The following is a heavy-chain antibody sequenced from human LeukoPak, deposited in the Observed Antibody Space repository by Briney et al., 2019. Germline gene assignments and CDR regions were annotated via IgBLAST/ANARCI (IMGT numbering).Heavy chain of an antibody. CDR1: GFTFSSYA. V-gene: IGHV3-30-3*01. CDR3: ARDWERDYYDSSGYLDY. J-gene: IGHJ4*02. CDR2: ISYDGSNK. D-gene: IGHD3-22*01. Sequence: GRSLRLSCAASGFTFSSYAMHWVRQASGKGLEWVAVISYDGSNKYYADSVKGRFTISRDNSKNTLYLQMNSLRAEDTAVYYCARDWERDYYDSSGYLDYWGQGTLVTVSS.